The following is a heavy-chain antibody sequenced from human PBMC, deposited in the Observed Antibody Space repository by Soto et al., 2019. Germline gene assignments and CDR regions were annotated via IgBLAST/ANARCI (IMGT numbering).Heavy chain of an antibody. J-gene: IGHJ6*02. CDR2: IDQNGIT. Sequence: SETLSLTCDVSGGSISSSKWWTWVRQPPGKGLEWIGKIDQNGITNYNPSLESRVTVSKDKSTNQLFLNLTSVTAADTAMYYCVRMNRDYYYYGMDVWGQGTTVTVSS. CDR3: VRMNRDYYYYGMDV. CDR1: GGSISSSKW. V-gene: IGHV4-4*02.